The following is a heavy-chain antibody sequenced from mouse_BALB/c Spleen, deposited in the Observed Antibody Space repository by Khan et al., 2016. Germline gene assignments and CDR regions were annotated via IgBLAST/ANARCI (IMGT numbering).Heavy chain of an antibody. Sequence: EVQLQESGPGLVKPSQSLSLTCTVTGYSITSDYAWNWIRQFPGNKLEWMGYITYSGYTSYNPSLKSRISITRDTSKNQFFLQLNSVTTEDTATYYCATSGNYFDYWGQDTTLTVSS. CDR1: GYSITSDYA. V-gene: IGHV3-2*02. J-gene: IGHJ2*01. CDR2: ITYSGYT. CDR3: ATSGNYFDY. D-gene: IGHD1-1*01.